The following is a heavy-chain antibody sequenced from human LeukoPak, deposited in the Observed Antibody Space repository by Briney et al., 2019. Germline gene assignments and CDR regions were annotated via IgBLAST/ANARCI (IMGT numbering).Heavy chain of an antibody. J-gene: IGHJ5*02. D-gene: IGHD3-10*01. CDR2: IFHTGHT. CDR1: GGSVSSSNW. Sequence: SETLSLICTVSGGSVSSSNWWTWIRQTPGKGLEWIGEIFHTGHTNYNPSLKSRVTISVDKSSNHFSLNLNSVTAADTAVYYCARDGGLTIVRGVVDLWGQGTLVTVSS. CDR3: ARDGGLTIVRGVVDL. V-gene: IGHV4-4*02.